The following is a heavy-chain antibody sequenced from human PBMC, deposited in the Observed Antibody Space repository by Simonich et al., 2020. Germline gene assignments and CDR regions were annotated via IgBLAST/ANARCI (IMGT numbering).Heavy chain of an antibody. CDR1: GYNFTGYY. CDR3: ASGWDWGFSHMSDY. V-gene: IGHV1-2*06. CDR2: NNPNSGGT. D-gene: IGHD7-27*01. J-gene: IGHJ4*02. Sequence: QVQLVQSGAEGKKPGASVKVSCKASGYNFTGYYMHWVRQAPGQGLVGKGRNNPNSGGTNYAQKLQGRVTMTRDTSISTAYMELSRLRSDDTAVYYCASGWDWGFSHMSDYWGQGTLVTVSS.